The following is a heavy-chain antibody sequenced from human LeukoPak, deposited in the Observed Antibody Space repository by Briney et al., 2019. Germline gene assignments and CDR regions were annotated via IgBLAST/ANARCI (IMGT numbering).Heavy chain of an antibody. D-gene: IGHD3-22*01. J-gene: IGHJ5*02. CDR1: FGSFSDYY. V-gene: IGHV4-34*01. CDR3: APPPYYYEANGYSVA. Sequence: SETLSLTCAVNFGSFSDYYWSWIRQSPGKGLEWIVEINHNVDTNYNPSLTSRVTISVDPSKNQFSLNLSSVTAADTAVYYCAPPPYYYEANGYSVAWGQGTLVTVSS. CDR2: INHNVDT.